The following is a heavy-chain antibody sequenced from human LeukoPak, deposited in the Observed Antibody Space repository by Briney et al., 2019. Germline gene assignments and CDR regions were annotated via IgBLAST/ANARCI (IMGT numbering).Heavy chain of an antibody. Sequence: PGGSLRLSCAASGFTFSSYGMHWVRQAPGKGLEWVAAISYDGSNKYYADSVKGRFTISRDNSKNTLYLQMNSLRAEDTAVYYCARDGPFRGSGNNDYWGQGTLVTVSS. CDR1: GFTFSSYG. J-gene: IGHJ4*02. CDR3: ARDGPFRGSGNNDY. CDR2: ISYDGSNK. D-gene: IGHD3-10*01. V-gene: IGHV3-30*19.